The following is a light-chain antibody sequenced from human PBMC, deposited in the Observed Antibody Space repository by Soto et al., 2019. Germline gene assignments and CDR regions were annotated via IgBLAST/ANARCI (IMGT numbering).Light chain of an antibody. V-gene: IGKV1-12*01. CDR3: QQFRT. CDR1: QGISSW. CDR2: DAS. Sequence: DIQMTQSPSSVSASVGARVTITCRASQGISSWLDWYQQKPGKAPKLLIYDASTLERGVPSRFSGSGSGTEFTLTISNLQPDDFATYYCQQFRTFGQGTKVDIK. J-gene: IGKJ1*01.